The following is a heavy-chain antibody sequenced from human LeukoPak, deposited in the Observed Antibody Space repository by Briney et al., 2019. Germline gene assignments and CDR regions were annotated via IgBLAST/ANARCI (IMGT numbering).Heavy chain of an antibody. J-gene: IGHJ4*02. CDR1: GGSFSGYY. V-gene: IGHV4-34*01. CDR3: ARRRLGYYFDY. Sequence: SETLSLSCGVYGGSFSGYYWSWIRQPPGKGLEWIGEINPRGSTSYNPSLKSRVTLSADTSKNQFSLTLNSVTAADTAVYYCARRRLGYYFDYWGQGTLVTVSS. CDR2: INPRGST. D-gene: IGHD5-24*01.